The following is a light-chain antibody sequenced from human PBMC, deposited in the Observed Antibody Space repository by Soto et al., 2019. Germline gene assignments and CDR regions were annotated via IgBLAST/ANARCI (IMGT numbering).Light chain of an antibody. Sequence: EIVLTQSPGTLSLSPGERATLSCRASQSVSSNYLAWYQQKPGQAPRPLIYGASSRATGIPDRFSGSGAGTDFTLTISRLESEDFAVYYCQPYGSSPWTFGQGPKVHI. V-gene: IGKV3-20*01. CDR2: GAS. CDR3: QPYGSSPWT. J-gene: IGKJ1*01. CDR1: QSVSSNY.